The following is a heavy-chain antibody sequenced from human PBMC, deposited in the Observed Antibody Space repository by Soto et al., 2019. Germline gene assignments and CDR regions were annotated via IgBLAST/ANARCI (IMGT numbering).Heavy chain of an antibody. Sequence: PGGSQRLSCAASGFTFSGYAMTWVRQAPGKGLEWVSALTPGGETTYHIDSVKGRFTISRDNAKNTLYLQMNSLTDADTAVYYCAKDSPVSGNYQDLDYWGPGTLVTVSS. V-gene: IGHV3-23*01. CDR2: LTPGGETT. CDR3: AKDSPVSGNYQDLDY. D-gene: IGHD1-26*01. J-gene: IGHJ4*02. CDR1: GFTFSGYA.